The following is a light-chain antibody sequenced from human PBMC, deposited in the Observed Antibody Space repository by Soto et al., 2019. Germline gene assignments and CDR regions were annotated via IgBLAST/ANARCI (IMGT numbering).Light chain of an antibody. V-gene: IGKV1-5*01. Sequence: IQMTESPSTLSASVGDRVTITCRASQSISYWLAWYQQKPGKAPNLLIYDASDLQSGVSSRCSGSGSWTELTLTISSLQPDVFVTYYCQLYDSYSQTFRHGTKV. CDR2: DAS. CDR1: QSISYW. J-gene: IGKJ1*01. CDR3: QLYDSYSQT.